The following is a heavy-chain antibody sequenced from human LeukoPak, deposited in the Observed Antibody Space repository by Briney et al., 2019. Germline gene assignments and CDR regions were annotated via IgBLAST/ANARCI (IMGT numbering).Heavy chain of an antibody. V-gene: IGHV4-31*03. CDR1: GGSISMGGYY. CDR3: AREEAAAGTWWFAP. J-gene: IGHJ5*02. D-gene: IGHD6-13*01. CDR2: IYYSGST. Sequence: PSETLSLTCTVSGGSISMGGYYWSWIRQHPGRGLEWIGYIYYSGSTYYNPSLKSRVTISVDTSKNQFSLKLSSVNAAATAVYYCAREEAAAGTWWFAPWGQGTLVTVSS.